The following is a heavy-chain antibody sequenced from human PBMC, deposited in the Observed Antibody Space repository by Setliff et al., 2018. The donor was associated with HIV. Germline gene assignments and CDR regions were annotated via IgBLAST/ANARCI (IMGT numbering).Heavy chain of an antibody. CDR2: ISAYNGNT. CDR1: GYTFTDFH. J-gene: IGHJ3*02. Sequence: ASVKVSCKPSGYTFTDFHLHWLRQAPGQGLEWVGWISAYNGNTNYAQKLQGRVTMTTDTSKYTAFMELRSLKSDDTAVYYCARDRLTAGKYCSDSRCDDAFDIWGQGTMVTVSS. CDR3: ARDRLTAGKYCSDSRCDDAFDI. D-gene: IGHD2-15*01. V-gene: IGHV1-18*04.